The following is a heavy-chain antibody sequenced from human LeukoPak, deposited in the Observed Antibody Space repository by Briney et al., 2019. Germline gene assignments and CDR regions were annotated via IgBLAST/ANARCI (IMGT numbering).Heavy chain of an antibody. CDR1: GFIFSNYG. D-gene: IGHD6-13*01. V-gene: IGHV3-30*18. CDR2: ISYDGSKA. J-gene: IGHJ4*02. CDR3: AKDPRRYSRTGGYFDY. Sequence: GRSLRLSCAASGFIFSNYGMHWVRQAPGKGLEWVAVISYDGSKAYYADSVKGRFTISRDNSRNTVYLQMNSLRAEDTAVYYCAKDPRRYSRTGGYFDYWGQGTLVTVSS.